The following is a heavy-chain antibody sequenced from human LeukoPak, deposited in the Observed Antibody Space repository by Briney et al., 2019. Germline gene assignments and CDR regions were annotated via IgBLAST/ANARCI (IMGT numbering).Heavy chain of an antibody. J-gene: IGHJ6*03. D-gene: IGHD2-15*01. CDR1: GGTFSTYA. V-gene: IGHV1-69*05. Sequence: SVKVSCKASGGTFSTYAITWVRQAPGQGLEWMGGIIPIFGTANYAQKFQDRVTITTDASTSTVYMELTSLRSEDTAVYYCARTPQHSCYYYNMDVWGKGTTVTVAS. CDR2: IIPIFGTA. CDR3: ARTPQHSCYYYNMDV.